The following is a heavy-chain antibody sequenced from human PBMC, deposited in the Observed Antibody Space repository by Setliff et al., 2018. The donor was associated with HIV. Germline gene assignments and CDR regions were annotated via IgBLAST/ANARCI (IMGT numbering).Heavy chain of an antibody. CDR3: ARDLSISNPYYDILTGPGVY. V-gene: IGHV1-3*01. CDR2: INAGNGNT. J-gene: IGHJ4*02. CDR1: GYTFTSYA. D-gene: IGHD3-9*01. Sequence: ASVKVSCKASGYTFTSYAMHWVRQAPGQRLEWMGWINAGNGNTKYSQKFQGRVTITRDTSTSTVYMELSSLRSEDTAVYYCARDLSISNPYYDILTGPGVYWGQGTLVTVSS.